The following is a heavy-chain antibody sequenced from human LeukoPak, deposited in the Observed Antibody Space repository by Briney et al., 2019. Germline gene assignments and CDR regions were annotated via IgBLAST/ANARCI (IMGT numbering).Heavy chain of an antibody. CDR3: ARDASRLADGGGNYFDY. D-gene: IGHD2-21*01. J-gene: IGHJ4*02. Sequence: ASVKVSCKASGYPFTSGAINWVRQAPARGLEWMGWINPYIDDKHSAPKFQGRVTLTTDTSTSTAYMELKDLTSDDTAIYFCARDASRLADGGGNYFDYWGQGTLVTVSS. CDR1: GYPFTSGA. CDR2: INPYIDDK. V-gene: IGHV1-18*01.